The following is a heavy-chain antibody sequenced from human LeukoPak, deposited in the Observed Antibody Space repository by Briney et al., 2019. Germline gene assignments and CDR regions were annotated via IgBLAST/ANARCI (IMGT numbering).Heavy chain of an antibody. V-gene: IGHV4-4*02. Sequence: PSGTLSLTCAVSGGSISSSNWWTWVRQPPGKGLEWIGEIFHSGSTNCNPFLKSRVTISVDKSKNQFSLRLNSMTAADTAVYYCARVSVAGLDFWGQGTLVTVSS. CDR1: GGSISSSNW. CDR2: IFHSGST. J-gene: IGHJ4*02. D-gene: IGHD3/OR15-3a*01. CDR3: ARVSVAGLDF.